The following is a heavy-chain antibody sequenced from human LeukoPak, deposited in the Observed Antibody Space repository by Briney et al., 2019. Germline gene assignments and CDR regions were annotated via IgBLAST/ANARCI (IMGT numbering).Heavy chain of an antibody. CDR2: ISAYNGNT. Sequence: GASVKVSCKASDYTFTIYGISWVRQAPGQGLEWMGWISAYNGNTNYAQKLQGRVTMTTDTSTSTAYMELRSLRSDDTAVYYCARVPPYYDSSGHGPYYFDYWGRGTLVTVSS. D-gene: IGHD3-22*01. CDR3: ARVPPYYDSSGHGPYYFDY. J-gene: IGHJ4*02. CDR1: DYTFTIYG. V-gene: IGHV1-18*01.